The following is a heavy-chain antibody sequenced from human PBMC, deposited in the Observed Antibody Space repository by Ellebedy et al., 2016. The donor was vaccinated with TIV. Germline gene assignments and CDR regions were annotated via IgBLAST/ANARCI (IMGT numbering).Heavy chain of an antibody. D-gene: IGHD2-21*01. CDR3: TRDPYYSEVDY. J-gene: IGHJ4*02. CDR2: VKQDGTEK. CDR1: GFTFTSYW. V-gene: IGHV3-7*01. Sequence: GESLKISCEASGFTFTSYWMYWVRQAPGKGLEWVATVKQDGTEKFYVDSVKGRFTISRDNAKNSLYLQMNSLRADDTAVYYCTRDPYYSEVDYWGQGILVTVSS.